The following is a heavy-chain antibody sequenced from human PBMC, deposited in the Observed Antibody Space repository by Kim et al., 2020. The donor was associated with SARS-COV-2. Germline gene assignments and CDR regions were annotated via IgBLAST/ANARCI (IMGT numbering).Heavy chain of an antibody. CDR3: ARADSGYHSPFDY. D-gene: IGHD5-12*01. V-gene: IGHV6-1*01. Sequence: AVSVKRRLTINPDTSTNQCSLQLNSVTPEDTAVYYCARADSGYHSPFDYWGQGTLVTVSS. J-gene: IGHJ4*02.